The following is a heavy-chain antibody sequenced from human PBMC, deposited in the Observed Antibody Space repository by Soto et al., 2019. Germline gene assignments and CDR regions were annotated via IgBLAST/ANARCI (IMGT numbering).Heavy chain of an antibody. D-gene: IGHD3-10*01. CDR1: GFSFSNSW. CDR3: ATGAGRPAEHFDL. CDR2: IKSKAEGGIT. V-gene: IGHV3-15*02. J-gene: IGHJ4*02. Sequence: EVQLVESGGALVKPGGSLRLSCAASGFSFSNSWMTWVRQAPGKELEWVGRIKSKAEGGITDYAAPVKGRFTISRDDSKNTLFLEMNSLKSEDTAVYYCATGAGRPAEHFDLWGQGTLVTVSS.